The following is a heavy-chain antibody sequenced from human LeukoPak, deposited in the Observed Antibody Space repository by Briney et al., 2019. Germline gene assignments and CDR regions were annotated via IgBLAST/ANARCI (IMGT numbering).Heavy chain of an antibody. Sequence: GGSLRLSCAASGFTFSSYWMSWVRQAPGKGLEWVANIKQDGSEKYYVDPVKGRFTISRDNAKNSLYLQMNSLRSDDTAVYYCAREGYCNNTICDKPFDYWGQGTLVTVSS. CDR3: AREGYCNNTICDKPFDY. CDR1: GFTFSSYW. CDR2: IKQDGSEK. J-gene: IGHJ4*02. D-gene: IGHD2-2*01. V-gene: IGHV3-7*03.